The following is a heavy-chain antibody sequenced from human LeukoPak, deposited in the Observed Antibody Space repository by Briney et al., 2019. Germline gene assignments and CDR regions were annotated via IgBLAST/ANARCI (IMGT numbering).Heavy chain of an antibody. J-gene: IGHJ4*02. CDR2: ITGSASST. D-gene: IGHD3-22*01. V-gene: IGHV3-23*01. CDR3: AKLSSKGRGYIDY. CDR1: GFTFSNCA. Sequence: GGSLRLSCAASGFTFSNCAMSWVRQAPGKGLEWVSTITGSASSTYDADSVKGRFTISRDNFKNTLYLQMNSLRAEDTAVYYCAKLSSKGRGYIDYWGQGTLVTVSS.